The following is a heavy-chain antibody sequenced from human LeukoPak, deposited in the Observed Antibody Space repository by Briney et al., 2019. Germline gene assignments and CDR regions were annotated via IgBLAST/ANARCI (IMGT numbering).Heavy chain of an antibody. Sequence: PGGSLRLSCAASGFTFSSYWMHWVRQAPGKGLVWVSRINSDGSSTSYADSVKGRFTISRDNSKNTLYLQMNSLRAEDTAVYYCAKEYFDWLSEFDPWGQGTLVTVSS. J-gene: IGHJ5*02. CDR3: AKEYFDWLSEFDP. CDR2: INSDGSST. V-gene: IGHV3-74*01. CDR1: GFTFSSYW. D-gene: IGHD3-9*01.